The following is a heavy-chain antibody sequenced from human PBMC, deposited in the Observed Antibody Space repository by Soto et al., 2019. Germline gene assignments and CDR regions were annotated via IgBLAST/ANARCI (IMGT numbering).Heavy chain of an antibody. CDR2: IKQDGSEK. J-gene: IGHJ1*01. CDR1: GFTFSSYW. Sequence: GGSLRLSCAASGFTFSSYWMSWVRQAPGKGLEWVANIKQDGSEKYYVDSVKGRFTISRDNAKNSLYLQMNSLRAEDTAVYYCARDSSGWYHLYLLHWSQGTLVTV. D-gene: IGHD6-19*01. CDR3: ARDSSGWYHLYLLH. V-gene: IGHV3-7*01.